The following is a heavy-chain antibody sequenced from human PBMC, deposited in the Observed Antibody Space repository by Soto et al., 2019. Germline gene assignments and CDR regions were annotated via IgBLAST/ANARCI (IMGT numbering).Heavy chain of an antibody. CDR1: GGSISGYY. D-gene: IGHD1-26*01. CDR3: ARVGTFAEYFDY. Sequence: SETLSLTCTVSGGSISGYYWSWIRQPPGKGLEWIGHIYSSGDTRYSPSLNSRLIISVDTYKNQFSLMLDSVTAADTAVYFCARVGTFAEYFDYWSQGTLVTVS. CDR2: IYSSGDT. J-gene: IGHJ4*02. V-gene: IGHV4-59*12.